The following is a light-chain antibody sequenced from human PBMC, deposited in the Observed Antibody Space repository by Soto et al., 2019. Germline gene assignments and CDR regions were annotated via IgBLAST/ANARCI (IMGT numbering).Light chain of an antibody. CDR1: QSVSSN. CDR2: VAS. J-gene: IGKJ4*01. Sequence: EIVMTQSPATLSVSPGERATLSCRASQSVSSNLAWYQQKPGQTPTLVIYVASTRATGIPARFSGSGSGTQFTHTISSLQSEDFAVYYCQQYNVWPLTFGGGTKVEFK. CDR3: QQYNVWPLT. V-gene: IGKV3-15*01.